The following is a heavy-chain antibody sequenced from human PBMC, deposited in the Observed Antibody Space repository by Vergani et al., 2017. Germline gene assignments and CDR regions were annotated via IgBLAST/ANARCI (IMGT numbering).Heavy chain of an antibody. Sequence: QVQLVQSGAEVKKPGASVKVSCKASGYTFTSYDINWVRQATGQGLEWMGWMNPNSGNTGYAQKFQGRVTITRNTSISTVYMELSSLRSEDTAVYYCARDSRYCSSTSCYVGRDWFDPWGQGTLVTVSS. CDR3: ARDSRYCSSTSCYVGRDWFDP. D-gene: IGHD2-2*01. J-gene: IGHJ5*02. CDR1: GYTFTSYD. V-gene: IGHV1-8*03. CDR2: MNPNSGNT.